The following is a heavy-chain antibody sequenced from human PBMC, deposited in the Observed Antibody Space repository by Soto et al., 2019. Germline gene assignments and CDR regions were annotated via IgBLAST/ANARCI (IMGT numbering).Heavy chain of an antibody. D-gene: IGHD2-8*02. CDR1: GFPFNTYG. J-gene: IGHJ3*02. CDR2: IWYHGRET. CDR3: AGGPGSAVHLSTFDI. Sequence: QEHLVESGGGVVQPGGSLRLSCAASGFPFNTYGMNWVRQAPGKGLEWMALIWYHGRETYYADSVKGRFTISRDNSKNRVYLQLHSLTAEDTAVYFCAGGPGSAVHLSTFDIWGQGTKVTVSS. V-gene: IGHV3-33*01.